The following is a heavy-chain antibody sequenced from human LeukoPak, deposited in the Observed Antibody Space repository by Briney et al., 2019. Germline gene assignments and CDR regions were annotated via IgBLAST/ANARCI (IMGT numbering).Heavy chain of an antibody. D-gene: IGHD3-16*01. CDR2: IDQRGSDK. V-gene: IGHV3-7*01. CDR3: AKGGGGVLAS. Sequence: QSGGSLRLSCAASGFSFSSYWMTWVRQAPGKGLEWVARIDQRGSDKHYVDSVKGRFTVSRDNAKNSLFLQMNSLRDEDTAVYYCAKGGGGVLASWGQGTLVTVSS. CDR1: GFSFSSYW. J-gene: IGHJ4*02.